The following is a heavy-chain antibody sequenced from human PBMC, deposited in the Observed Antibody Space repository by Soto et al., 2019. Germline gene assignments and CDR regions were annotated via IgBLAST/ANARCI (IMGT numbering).Heavy chain of an antibody. V-gene: IGHV2-5*09. CDR2: IYWDDDR. J-gene: IGHJ4*02. D-gene: IGHD3-16*01. CDR3: AHRRGGYGRVTPFIH. Sequence: QVTLKESGPTLVRATQTLTLTCTFSWFSFRTSGGGVGWIRQPPGKALEWPAIIYWDDDRRYCPSLKYRVTITKDISKSPVVLPQPNVYTPDTGTYLCAHRRGGYGRVTPFIHRGRGTPVTVSS. CDR1: WFSFRTSGGG.